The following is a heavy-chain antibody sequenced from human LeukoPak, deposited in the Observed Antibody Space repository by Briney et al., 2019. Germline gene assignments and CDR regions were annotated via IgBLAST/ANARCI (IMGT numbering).Heavy chain of an antibody. V-gene: IGHV3-23*01. D-gene: IGHD2-21*02. CDR3: AKTRRGYCGGDCSNYGMDV. Sequence: GGSLRLSCAASGFTFSIYAMSWVRQAPGKGLEWVSAISGSGGSTYYADSVKGRFTISRDNSKNTLYLQMNSLRAEDTAVYYCAKTRRGYCGGDCSNYGMDVWGQGTTVTVSS. CDR1: GFTFSIYA. J-gene: IGHJ6*02. CDR2: ISGSGGST.